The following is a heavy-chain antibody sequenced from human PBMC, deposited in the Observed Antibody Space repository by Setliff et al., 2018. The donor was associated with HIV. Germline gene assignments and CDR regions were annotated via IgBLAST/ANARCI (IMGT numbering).Heavy chain of an antibody. CDR2: IYYSGST. CDR3: AKTYSSGWCPPCYYYYYGMDV. D-gene: IGHD6-19*01. Sequence: SETLSLTCTVSGGSISSSSFYWGWIRQPPGKGLEWIGSIYYSGSTYYNPSLKSRVTISVDTSKNQFSLKLSSVTAADTAVYYCAKTYSSGWCPPCYYYYYGMDVWGQGTTVTVSS. CDR1: GGSISSSSFY. V-gene: IGHV4-39*01. J-gene: IGHJ6*02.